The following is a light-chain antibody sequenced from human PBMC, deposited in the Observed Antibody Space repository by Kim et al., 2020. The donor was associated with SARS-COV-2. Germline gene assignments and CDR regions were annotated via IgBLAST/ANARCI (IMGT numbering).Light chain of an antibody. V-gene: IGLV2-14*03. CDR1: SSDIGAYNY. CDR3: SSLTSRTTLV. Sequence: QSALTQPASVSGSPGQSITISCTGSSSDIGAYNYVSWFQQYPDKAPKLMIFDVSNRPSGVSNRFSGSKSGNTASLTISGLQAEDEADYYFSSLTSRTTLVFGGGTQLTVL. CDR2: DVS. J-gene: IGLJ2*01.